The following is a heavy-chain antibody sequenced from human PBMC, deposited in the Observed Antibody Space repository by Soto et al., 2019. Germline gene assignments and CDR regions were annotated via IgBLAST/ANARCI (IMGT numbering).Heavy chain of an antibody. J-gene: IGHJ6*02. Sequence: QVQLVESGGGVVQPGRSLRLSCAASGFTFSSYAMHWVRQAPGKGLEWVAVISYDGSNKYYADSVKGRFTISRDNSKNPLYLQMNSLRAEDTAVSYCARLTTPYGMDVWGQGTTVTVSS. CDR3: ARLTTPYGMDV. CDR1: GFTFSSYA. V-gene: IGHV3-30-3*01. CDR2: ISYDGSNK. D-gene: IGHD4-17*01.